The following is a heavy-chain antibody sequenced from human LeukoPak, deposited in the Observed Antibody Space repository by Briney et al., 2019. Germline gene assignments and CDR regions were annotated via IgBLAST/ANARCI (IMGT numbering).Heavy chain of an antibody. Sequence: SGGSLRLSCVASGFTSDDYTMHWVRQSPGKGLEWVSLISWDGGSTYYADSVKGRFTISRDNSKNSLYLQMNSLSTEDTAFYYCVKATGYCSSTSCYAVAFMRYWGQGTLVAVSS. D-gene: IGHD2-2*01. V-gene: IGHV3-43*01. CDR3: VKATGYCSSTSCYAVAFMRY. CDR2: ISWDGGST. CDR1: GFTSDDYT. J-gene: IGHJ4*02.